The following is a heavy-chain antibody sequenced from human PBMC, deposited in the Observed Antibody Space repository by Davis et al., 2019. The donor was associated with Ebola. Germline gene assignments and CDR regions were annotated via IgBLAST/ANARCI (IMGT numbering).Heavy chain of an antibody. CDR2: TYSAGST. CDR1: GFTFYSYA. J-gene: IGHJ5*02. Sequence: PGGSLRLSCAASGFTFYSYAMNWVRQAPGKGLEWVSLTYSAGSTNYADSVKGRFIISKDKSTNTLNLQMNSLRVEDTAVYFCARVHRSWAFGEGKWFDPWGQGTRVTVSS. CDR3: ARVHRSWAFGEGKWFDP. D-gene: IGHD3-10*01. V-gene: IGHV3-53*01.